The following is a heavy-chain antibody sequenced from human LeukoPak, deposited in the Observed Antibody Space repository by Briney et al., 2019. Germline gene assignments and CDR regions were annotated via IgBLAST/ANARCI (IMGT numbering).Heavy chain of an antibody. CDR3: ARTLMNCSGGSCSPYYFDY. V-gene: IGHV3-21*01. Sequence: GGSLRLSCAASGFTFSSYSMNWVRQAPGKGMEWVSSISSSSSYIYYADSVKGRFTISRDNAKNSLYLQMNSLRAEDTAVYYCARTLMNCSGGSCSPYYFDYWGQGTLVTVSS. D-gene: IGHD2-15*01. CDR2: ISSSSSYI. J-gene: IGHJ4*02. CDR1: GFTFSSYS.